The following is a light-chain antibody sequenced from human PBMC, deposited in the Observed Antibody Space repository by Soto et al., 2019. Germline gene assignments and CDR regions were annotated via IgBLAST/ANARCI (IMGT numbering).Light chain of an antibody. Sequence: QSALTQAASVSGSPGQSITISCTGTSSDVGGYNYVSWYQQHPGKAPKLMIYEVSNRPSGVSNRFSGSKSGNTASLTISGLQAEDEADYYCSSYTSSSALGVFGTGTQLTVL. CDR2: EVS. V-gene: IGLV2-14*01. CDR1: SSDVGGYNY. CDR3: SSYTSSSALGV. J-gene: IGLJ7*01.